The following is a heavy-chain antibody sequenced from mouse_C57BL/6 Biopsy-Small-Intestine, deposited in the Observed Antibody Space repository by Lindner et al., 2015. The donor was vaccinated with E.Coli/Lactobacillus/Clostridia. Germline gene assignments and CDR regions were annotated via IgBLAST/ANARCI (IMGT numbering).Heavy chain of an antibody. V-gene: IGHV1-9*01. CDR1: GYTFTGYW. D-gene: IGHD2-5*01. CDR2: IFPGSDST. Sequence: VQLQESGAELLKPGASVKLSCKATGYTFTGYWIEWVKQRPGHGLEWIGEIFPGSDSTNYNEKFKGKATITADTSSNTAYMQLSSLTTEDSAIYYCARNSNWYFDVWDTGPTVTVSS. CDR3: ARNSNWYFDV. J-gene: IGHJ1*03.